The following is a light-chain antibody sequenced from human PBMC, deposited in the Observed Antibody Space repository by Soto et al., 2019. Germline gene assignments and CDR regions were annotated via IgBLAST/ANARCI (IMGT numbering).Light chain of an antibody. Sequence: EIVLPQSPGTLSLSPGERAPLSCRASQSVSSSYLAWYQQKPGQAPRLLIYGASSRATGIPDRFSGSGSGTDFTLTISRLEPEDFAVYYCQQYGSSPLTVGQGTRLEIK. V-gene: IGKV3-20*01. CDR3: QQYGSSPLT. CDR2: GAS. J-gene: IGKJ5*01. CDR1: QSVSSSY.